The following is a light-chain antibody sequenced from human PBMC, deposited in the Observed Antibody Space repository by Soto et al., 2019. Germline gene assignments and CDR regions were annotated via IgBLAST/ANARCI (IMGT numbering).Light chain of an antibody. J-gene: IGKJ4*01. Sequence: EIVMTQSSATLSVSPGERATLSCRASQSVSTNLAWYQQKPGQAPRLLIYDASTRATGIPARFSGSGSGTDFTLTISSLRSEDFAVYFCQQYNNWPPLTFGGGTKV. CDR2: DAS. CDR1: QSVSTN. V-gene: IGKV3-15*01. CDR3: QQYNNWPPLT.